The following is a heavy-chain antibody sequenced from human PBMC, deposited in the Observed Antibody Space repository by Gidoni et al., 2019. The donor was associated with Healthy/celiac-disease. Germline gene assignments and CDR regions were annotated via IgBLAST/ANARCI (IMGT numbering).Heavy chain of an antibody. V-gene: IGHV1-24*01. Sequence: QVPLVQSGAEVKKPGASVKVSCKVSGYPLPELSMHWVRQAPGKGLEWMGGFAPEDGETIYAQKFQGRVTMTEDTSTDTAYMELSSLRSEDTAVYYCATLKPQAERGGSSWYFDYWGQGTLVTVSS. D-gene: IGHD6-13*01. CDR1: GYPLPELS. J-gene: IGHJ4*02. CDR2: FAPEDGET. CDR3: ATLKPQAERGGSSWYFDY.